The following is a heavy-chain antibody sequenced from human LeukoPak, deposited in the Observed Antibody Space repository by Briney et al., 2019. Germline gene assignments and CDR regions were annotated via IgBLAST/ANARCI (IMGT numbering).Heavy chain of an antibody. CDR3: ARDWNPIAAAGTPHYYGMDV. D-gene: IGHD6-13*01. CDR2: INPNSGGT. V-gene: IGHV1-2*04. CDR1: GYTFTGYY. J-gene: IGHJ6*02. Sequence: ASVKVSCKASGYTFTGYYMHWVRQAPGQGLEWMGWINPNSGGTNYAQKFQGWVTMTRDTSISTAYMELSRLRSDDTAVYYCARDWNPIAAAGTPHYYGMDVWGQGTTVTVSS.